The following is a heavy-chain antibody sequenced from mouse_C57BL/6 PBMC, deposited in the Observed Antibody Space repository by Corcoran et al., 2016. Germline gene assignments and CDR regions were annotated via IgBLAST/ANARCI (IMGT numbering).Heavy chain of an antibody. Sequence: QIQLVQSGPELKKPGETVKISCKASGYTFPTYGMSWVNQAPGKGLKWMGGINTYSGVPQYADDFKGRFAFPLETSASTAYLQINNLKNEDTATYFCASRTVYWGQGTTLTVSS. CDR1: GYTFPTYG. J-gene: IGHJ2*01. CDR3: ASRTVY. V-gene: IGHV9-3*01. CDR2: INTYSGVP.